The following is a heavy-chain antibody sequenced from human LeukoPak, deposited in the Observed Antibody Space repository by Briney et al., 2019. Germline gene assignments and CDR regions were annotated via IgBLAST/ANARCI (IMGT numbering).Heavy chain of an antibody. V-gene: IGHV4-31*03. CDR2: IYYSGST. D-gene: IGHD1-26*01. CDR1: GGSISSGGYY. CDR3: ARVEWELGYFQH. J-gene: IGHJ1*01. Sequence: SQTLSLTCTVSGGSISSGGYYWSWIRQHPGKGLEWIGYIYYSGSTYYNSSLKSRVTISVDTSKNQFSLKLSSVTAADTAVYYCARVEWELGYFQHWGQGTLVTVSS.